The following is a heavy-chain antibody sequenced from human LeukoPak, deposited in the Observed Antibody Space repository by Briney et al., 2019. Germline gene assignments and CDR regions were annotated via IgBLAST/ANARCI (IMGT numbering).Heavy chain of an antibody. D-gene: IGHD3-3*01. CDR1: GGTFSSYA. V-gene: IGHV1-69*01. CDR3: ARVGSNADYDFWSGYPNWFDP. J-gene: IGHJ5*02. Sequence: GASVKVSCKASGGTFSSYAISWVRQAPGQGLEWMGGIIPIFGTAYYAQKFQGRVTITADESTSTAYMELSSLRSEDTAVYYCARVGSNADYDFWSGYPNWFDPWGQGTLVTVSS. CDR2: IIPIFGTA.